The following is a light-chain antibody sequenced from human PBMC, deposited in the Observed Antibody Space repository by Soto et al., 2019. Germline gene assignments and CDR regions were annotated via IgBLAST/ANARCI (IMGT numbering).Light chain of an antibody. J-gene: IGLJ1*01. Sequence: QSALTQPASVSGSPGQSITISCTGNSSDVGGYKFVSWYQHHPGKAPKLMIYEVSNRPSGVSNRFSGSKSDNTASLTISGLQAEDEADYYCSSYATSSTLEVFGTGTKLTVL. CDR3: SSYATSSTLEV. CDR2: EVS. CDR1: SSDVGGYKF. V-gene: IGLV2-14*01.